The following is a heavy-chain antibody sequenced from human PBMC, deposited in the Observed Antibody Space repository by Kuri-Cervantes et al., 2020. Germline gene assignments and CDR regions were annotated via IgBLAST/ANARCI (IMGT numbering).Heavy chain of an antibody. Sequence: GESLKISCAASGFTFSDHYMDWVRQAPGKGLEWVGRTRDKAHSYTTEYAASVKGRFTISRDDSKNIAYPQINSLKTEDTAVYYCTRDEWWYEYWGRGTLVTVSS. CDR2: TRDKAHSYTT. V-gene: IGHV3-72*01. CDR1: GFTFSDHY. CDR3: TRDEWWYEY. D-gene: IGHD2-15*01. J-gene: IGHJ1*01.